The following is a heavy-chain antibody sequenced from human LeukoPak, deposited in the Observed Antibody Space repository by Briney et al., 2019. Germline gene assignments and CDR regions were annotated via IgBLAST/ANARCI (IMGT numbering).Heavy chain of an antibody. CDR1: GFTFSSYS. J-gene: IGHJ5*02. CDR2: ISIISSST. V-gene: IGHV3-48*04. CDR3: ARAGAGGYDQNWFDP. D-gene: IGHD5-12*01. Sequence: GGSLRLSCAASGFTFSSYSMNWVRQAPGKGLEWVSYISIISSSTYYADSVKGRFTISRDNAKNSLYLQMDSLRAEDTAVYYCARAGAGGYDQNWFDPWGQGTLVTVSS.